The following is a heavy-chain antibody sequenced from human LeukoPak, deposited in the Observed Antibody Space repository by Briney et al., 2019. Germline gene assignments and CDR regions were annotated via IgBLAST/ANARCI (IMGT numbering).Heavy chain of an antibody. CDR2: IYYSGST. V-gene: IGHV4-59*01. D-gene: IGHD3-22*01. Sequence: PSETLSLTCTVSGGSISSYYWSWIRQPPGKGLEWIGYIYYSGSTNYNPSLKSRVTISVDTSKNQFSLKLSSVTATDTAVYYCAGLVDFWYDSSGYSKPDAFDIWGQGTMVTVSS. CDR3: AGLVDFWYDSSGYSKPDAFDI. J-gene: IGHJ3*02. CDR1: GGSISSYY.